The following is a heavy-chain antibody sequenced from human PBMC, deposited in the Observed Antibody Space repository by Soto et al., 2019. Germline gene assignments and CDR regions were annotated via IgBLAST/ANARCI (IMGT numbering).Heavy chain of an antibody. CDR3: ARDWDRGGVSDFGYVDL. J-gene: IGHJ2*01. Sequence: QVQLVESGGGVVQPGRSLRLSCAGAGFSLHTYAMHWVRQAPGKGLEWVALISYDGSAKYYADSVKGRFTISRDNSKNTLDVQMNSLRREDTGVYCCARDWDRGGVSDFGYVDLWGRGTLVTVSS. CDR2: ISYDGSAK. CDR1: GFSLHTYA. D-gene: IGHD2-8*02. V-gene: IGHV3-30-3*01.